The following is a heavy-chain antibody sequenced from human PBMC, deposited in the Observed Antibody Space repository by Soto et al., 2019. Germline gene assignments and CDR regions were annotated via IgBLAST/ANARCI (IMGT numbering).Heavy chain of an antibody. J-gene: IGHJ3*02. Sequence: PLVSMRLPRTAAGFPIRDIYIRWIRKVPGKGLEWVSIIYSDDYTYYVNSVKGRFTISRDNAKNSLYLQMNSLRAEDTAVYYCANIGRSDRAFDIWGQGTMVTVSS. D-gene: IGHD5-12*01. CDR1: GFPIRDIY. CDR2: IYSDDYT. V-gene: IGHV3-66*01. CDR3: ANIGRSDRAFDI.